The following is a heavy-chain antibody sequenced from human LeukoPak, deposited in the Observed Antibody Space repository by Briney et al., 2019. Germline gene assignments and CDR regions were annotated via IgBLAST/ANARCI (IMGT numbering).Heavy chain of an antibody. V-gene: IGHV4-34*01. CDR3: ARGGADSSGWYDSYYYGMDV. CDR2: INHSGST. D-gene: IGHD6-19*01. CDR1: GFTFSSYS. Sequence: PGGSLRLSCAASGFTFSSYSMNWVRQPPGKGLEWIGEINHSGSTNYNPSLKSRVTISVDTSKNQFSLKLSSVTAADTAVYYCARGGADSSGWYDSYYYGMDVWGQGTTVTVSS. J-gene: IGHJ6*02.